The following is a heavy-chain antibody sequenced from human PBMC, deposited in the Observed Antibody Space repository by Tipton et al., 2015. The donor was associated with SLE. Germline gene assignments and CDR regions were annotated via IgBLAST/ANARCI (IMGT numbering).Heavy chain of an antibody. J-gene: IGHJ6*02. Sequence: TLSLTCFVSGDSITSDIYYWGWIRQPPGKGLEWIGSVYDSGTTHYNPSLKSRLTISVDTSKNQFSLTLSSVTAADTAVYYCARQRLRLLSPLDAWGQGTTVTVS. V-gene: IGHV4-39*07. CDR2: VYDSGTT. D-gene: IGHD3-10*01. CDR3: ARQRLRLLSPLDA. CDR1: GDSITSDIYY.